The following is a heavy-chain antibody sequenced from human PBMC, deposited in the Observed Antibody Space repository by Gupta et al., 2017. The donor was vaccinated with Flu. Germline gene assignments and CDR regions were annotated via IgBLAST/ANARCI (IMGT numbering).Heavy chain of an antibody. V-gene: IGHV3-30*18. D-gene: IGHD4-4*01. J-gene: IGHJ4*02. CDR3: AKDDGLEIHSSLQLI. CDR1: GFTFSSYG. CDR2: ISYDGSNK. Sequence: QVQLVESGGGVVQPGRSLRLSCAASGFTFSSYGMHWVGQAPGKGLEWVAVISYDGSNKYYADSVKGRFTISRDNSKNTLYLQMNSLRAEDTAVYYCAKDDGLEIHSSLQLIWGQGTLVTVSS.